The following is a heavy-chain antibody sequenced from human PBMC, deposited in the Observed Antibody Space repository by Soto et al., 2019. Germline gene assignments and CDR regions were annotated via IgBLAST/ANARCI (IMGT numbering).Heavy chain of an antibody. J-gene: IGHJ3*02. CDR2: ISGSGGST. CDR3: AKATATGGGALDI. Sequence: GGSVRLSCAASGFTFSSNAMSWVRQAPGKGLEWVSAISGSGGSTYYADSVKGRFTISRDNSKNTLYLQMNSLTAGDTAVYYYAKATATGGGALDICGQGTMGTVS. V-gene: IGHV3-23*01. D-gene: IGHD2-8*02. CDR1: GFTFSSNA.